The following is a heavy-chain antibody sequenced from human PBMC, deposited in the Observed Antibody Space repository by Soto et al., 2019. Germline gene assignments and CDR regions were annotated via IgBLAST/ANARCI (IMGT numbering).Heavy chain of an antibody. CDR2: ISSSSSTI. J-gene: IGHJ4*02. Sequence: GGSLRLSCAASGFTFSSYSMNWVRQAPGKGLEWVSYISSSSSTIYYADSVKGRFTISRDNAKNSLYLQMNSLRDEDTAVYYCARESGVDSGGDFDYWGQGTLVTVSS. CDR3: ARESGVDSGGDFDY. V-gene: IGHV3-48*02. CDR1: GFTFSSYS. D-gene: IGHD2-8*01.